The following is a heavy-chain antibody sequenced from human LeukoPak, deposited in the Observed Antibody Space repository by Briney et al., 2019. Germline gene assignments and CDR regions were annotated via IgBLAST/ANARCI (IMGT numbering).Heavy chain of an antibody. CDR2: ISSSSSHI. CDR3: ASSGSYGFDY. V-gene: IGHV3-21*01. Sequence: GGSLRLSCAVSGFTLSSYSMNWVRQAPGKGLEWVSSISSSSSHIYYADSVKGRFTISRDNAKNSLYLQMNSLRAEDTAVYYCASSGSYGFDYWGQGTLVTVSS. J-gene: IGHJ4*02. D-gene: IGHD1-26*01. CDR1: GFTLSSYS.